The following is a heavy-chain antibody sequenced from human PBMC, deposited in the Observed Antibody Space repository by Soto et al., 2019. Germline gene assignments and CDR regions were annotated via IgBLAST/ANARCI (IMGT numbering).Heavy chain of an antibody. CDR3: ARDYGGYVGRIDY. CDR1: GFTFSSYA. CDR2: ISYDGSNK. J-gene: IGHJ4*02. Sequence: QVQLVESGGGVVQPGRSLRLSCAASGFTFSSYAMHWVRQAPGKGLEWVSVISYDGSNKYYADSVKGRFTISRDNSKNTRYLQMNSLRAEDTAVYYCARDYGGYVGRIDYWGQGTLVPVSS. V-gene: IGHV3-30-3*01. D-gene: IGHD4-17*01.